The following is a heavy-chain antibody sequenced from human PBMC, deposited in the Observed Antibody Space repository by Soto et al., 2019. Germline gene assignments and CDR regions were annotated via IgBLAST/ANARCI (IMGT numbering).Heavy chain of an antibody. CDR1: GYSFSTHS. CDR3: ARGKGMEENYYYYGMDV. Sequence: ASVKVSCKASGYSFSTHSIHWVRQAPGQGLEWMGWINGGNGNTKYSQKFRDRVTITRDASASAGYMELSSLRSEDTAVYYCARGKGMEENYYYYGMDVWGQGTTVTVSS. CDR2: INGGNGNT. D-gene: IGHD1-1*01. J-gene: IGHJ6*02. V-gene: IGHV1-3*01.